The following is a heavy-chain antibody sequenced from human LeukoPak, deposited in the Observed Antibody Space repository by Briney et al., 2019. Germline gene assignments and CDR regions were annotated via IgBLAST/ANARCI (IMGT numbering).Heavy chain of an antibody. D-gene: IGHD3/OR15-3a*01. J-gene: IGHJ4*02. CDR2: GHYRETT. V-gene: IGHV4-39*01. CDR1: GDSVSNHAYY. CDR3: ARQNYDFWPGLLHPDY. Sequence: SETLSLTCSVFGDSVSNHAYYWAWIRQAPGKRLEWMGSGHYRETTYSSPSLKSRVTISVDTSKNQVSLKLNSVTAADTAVYYCARQNYDFWPGLLHPDYWGQGIFVAVSS.